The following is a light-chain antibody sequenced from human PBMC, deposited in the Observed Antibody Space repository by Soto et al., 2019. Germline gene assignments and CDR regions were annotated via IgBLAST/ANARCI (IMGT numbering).Light chain of an antibody. V-gene: IGKV1-39*01. CDR2: AAS. Sequence: DIQMTQSPSSLSASVGDRVTITCRASQGISTYLNWYHQKPGKAPKLLIYAASSLQSGVPSRFSGSGSETDFTLTISSLQPEDFATYSCQQSYSTPWTFGQGTKVEIK. CDR1: QGISTY. CDR3: QQSYSTPWT. J-gene: IGKJ1*01.